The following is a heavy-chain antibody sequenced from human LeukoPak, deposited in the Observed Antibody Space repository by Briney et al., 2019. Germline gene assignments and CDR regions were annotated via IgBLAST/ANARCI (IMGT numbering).Heavy chain of an antibody. D-gene: IGHD7-27*01. CDR2: IYHSGST. J-gene: IGHJ4*02. CDR3: ARARATELGTFPSLDY. CDR1: GYSISSGYY. V-gene: IGHV4-38-2*01. Sequence: SETLSLACGLSGYSISSGYYWGWIRQPPGKGLERIGSIYHSGSTYYNPSLKSRVTISVDTSKNQFSLKLSSVTAADTAVYYCARARATELGTFPSLDYWGQGTLVTVSS.